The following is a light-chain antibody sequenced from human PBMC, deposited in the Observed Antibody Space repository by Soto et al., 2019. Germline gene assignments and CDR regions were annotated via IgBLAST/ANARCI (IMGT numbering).Light chain of an antibody. CDR3: QQRYNWPPLT. V-gene: IGKV3-11*01. J-gene: IGKJ4*01. CDR1: QSLSIY. CDR2: DSF. Sequence: EVVLTQSPATLSLSPGERATLSCRASQSLSIYLAWYQQKPGQAPRLLIYDSFNRSTGIPARFSGSGPGTDFTLTISSLEPEDFAIYYCQQRYNWPPLTFGGGTRVEIK.